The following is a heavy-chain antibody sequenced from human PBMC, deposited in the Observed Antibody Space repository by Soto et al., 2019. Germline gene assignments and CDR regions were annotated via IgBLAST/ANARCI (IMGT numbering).Heavy chain of an antibody. J-gene: IGHJ4*02. Sequence: QVQLQESGPGLVKPSQTLSLTCTVSGGSISSGGYYWSWIRQHPGKGLEWIGYIYYSGSTYYNPSLKSRVTISVDTSKNHFSLQLSSVTAADTAVYYCARGRSSTSPYPIGYWGQGTLVTVSS. D-gene: IGHD2-2*01. V-gene: IGHV4-31*03. CDR2: IYYSGST. CDR1: GGSISSGGYY. CDR3: ARGRSSTSPYPIGY.